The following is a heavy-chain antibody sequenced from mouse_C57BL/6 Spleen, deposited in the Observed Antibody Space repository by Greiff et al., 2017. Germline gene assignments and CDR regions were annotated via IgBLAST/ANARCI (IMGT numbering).Heavy chain of an antibody. V-gene: IGHV5-4*01. CDR1: GFTFSSYA. J-gene: IGHJ2*01. CDR2: ISDGGSYT. Sequence: EVKLVESGGGLVKPGGSLKLSCAASGFTFSSYAMSWVRQTPEKRLEWVATISDGGSYTYYPDNVKGRFTISRDNAKNNLYLQMSHLKSEDTAMYYCARDGESHFDYWGQGTTLTVSS. D-gene: IGHD6-2*01. CDR3: ARDGESHFDY.